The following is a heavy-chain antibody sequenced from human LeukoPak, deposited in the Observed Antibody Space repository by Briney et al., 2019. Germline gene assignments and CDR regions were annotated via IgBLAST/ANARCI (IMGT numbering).Heavy chain of an antibody. J-gene: IGHJ6*02. Sequence: PGGSLRLSCAASGFTFSDYYMSWIRQAPGKGLEWVSYIGSSSSYTNYADSVKGRFTISRDNAKNSLYLQMNSLRAEDTAVYYCARVLGYQPAGGDVWGQGTTVTVSS. CDR3: ARVLGYQPAGGDV. CDR1: GFTFSDYY. CDR2: IGSSSSYT. V-gene: IGHV3-11*06. D-gene: IGHD2-2*01.